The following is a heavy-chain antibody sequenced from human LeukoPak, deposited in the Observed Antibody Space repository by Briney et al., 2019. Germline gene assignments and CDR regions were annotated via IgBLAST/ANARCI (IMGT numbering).Heavy chain of an antibody. J-gene: IGHJ5*02. CDR3: ARVGTMVRGVKEMENWFDP. V-gene: IGHV3-53*01. D-gene: IGHD3-10*01. Sequence: GGSLRLSCAASGFTVSSNYMSWVRQAPGKGLEWVSVIYSGGSTYYADSVKGRFTISRDNSKNTLYLQMNSLRAEDTAVYYCARVGTMVRGVKEMENWFDPWGQGTLATVSS. CDR2: IYSGGST. CDR1: GFTVSSNY.